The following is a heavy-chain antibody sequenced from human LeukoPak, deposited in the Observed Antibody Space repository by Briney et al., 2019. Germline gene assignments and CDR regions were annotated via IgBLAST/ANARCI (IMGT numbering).Heavy chain of an antibody. Sequence: GESLKISCKGSGYSFTSYWIGWVRQMPGKGLEWMGIIYPGDSDTRYSPSFQGQVTISADKSISTAYLQWSSLKASDTAMYYCARSYYHSCGYGDAFDIWSQGTMVTVSS. CDR2: IYPGDSDT. CDR3: ARSYYHSCGYGDAFDI. V-gene: IGHV5-51*01. J-gene: IGHJ3*02. D-gene: IGHD3-22*01. CDR1: GYSFTSYW.